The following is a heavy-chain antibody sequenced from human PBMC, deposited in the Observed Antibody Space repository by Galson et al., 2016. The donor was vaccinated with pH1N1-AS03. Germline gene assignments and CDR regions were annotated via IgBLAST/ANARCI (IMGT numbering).Heavy chain of an antibody. J-gene: IGHJ4*02. Sequence: QSGAEVKKPGESLKISCKGSGSRFTRYWIGWVRQMPGEGLEWMGIIYPGDSDTRYSPSFQGQVTISADRSIDTAYLHWSSLKTSDTARYYCAWSGGLQWYGALAPFDCWGQGTLVAVSS. D-gene: IGHD3-10*01. V-gene: IGHV5-51*01. CDR2: IYPGDSDT. CDR1: GSRFTRYW. CDR3: AWSGGLQWYGALAPFDC.